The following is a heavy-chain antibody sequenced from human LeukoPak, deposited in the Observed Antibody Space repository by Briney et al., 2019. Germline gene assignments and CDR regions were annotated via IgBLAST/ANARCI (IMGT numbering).Heavy chain of an antibody. Sequence: SETLSLTCTVSGGSISSYYWSWIRQPPGKGLEWIGYIYYSGSTNYNPSLKSRVTISVDTSKNQFSLKLKSVTAADTAVYYCARGGYYGSGNDFRFDPWGQGTLVTVSS. CDR2: IYYSGST. D-gene: IGHD3-10*01. J-gene: IGHJ5*02. V-gene: IGHV4-59*01. CDR1: GGSISSYY. CDR3: ARGGYYGSGNDFRFDP.